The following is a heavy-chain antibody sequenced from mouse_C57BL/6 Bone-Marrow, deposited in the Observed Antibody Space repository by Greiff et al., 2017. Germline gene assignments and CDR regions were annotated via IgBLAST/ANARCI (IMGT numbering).Heavy chain of an antibody. V-gene: IGHV7-1*01. Sequence: EVKLMESGGGLVQSGRSLRLSCATSGFTFSDFYMEWVRQAPGKGLEWIAASRNKANDYTTEYSASVQGRFIVSRDTSQSILYLQMKALRAEDTAIYYCARDAGQLRLQGWYFDVWGTGTTVTVSA. D-gene: IGHD3-2*02. CDR2: SRNKANDYTT. J-gene: IGHJ1*03. CDR3: ARDAGQLRLQGWYFDV. CDR1: GFTFSDFY.